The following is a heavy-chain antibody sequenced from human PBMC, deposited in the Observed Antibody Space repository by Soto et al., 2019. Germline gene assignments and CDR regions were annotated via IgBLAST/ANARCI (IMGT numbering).Heavy chain of an antibody. D-gene: IGHD6-13*01. J-gene: IGHJ6*02. CDR1: GGSIDYYR. CDR3: ARDSTSWFPYYGIDV. V-gene: IGHV4-59*01. Sequence: SETLSLTCTVSGGSIDYYRWSWIRQPPGKGLEWIGDISDSGSTNYNLSLRSRVTILVDTSKNQFSLTLNSVTAADTAVYYCARDSTSWFPYYGIDVWGQGTTVTVSS. CDR2: ISDSGST.